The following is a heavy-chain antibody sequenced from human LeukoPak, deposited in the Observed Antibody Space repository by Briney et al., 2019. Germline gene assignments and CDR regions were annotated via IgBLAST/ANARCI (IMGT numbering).Heavy chain of an antibody. CDR3: ARGCDILTGDPFDY. CDR2: IYYSGST. J-gene: IGHJ4*02. D-gene: IGHD3-9*01. V-gene: IGHV4-59*01. CDR1: GGSISRYY. Sequence: PSETLSLTCAVSGGSISRYYWSWIRQPPGKGLEWIGYIYYSGSTNYNPSLKSRVTISVDTSKNQFSLKLSSVTAADTAVYYCARGCDILTGDPFDYWGQGTLVTVSS.